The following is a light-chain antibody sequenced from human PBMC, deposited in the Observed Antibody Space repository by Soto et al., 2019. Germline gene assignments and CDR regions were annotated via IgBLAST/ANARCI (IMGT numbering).Light chain of an antibody. CDR2: AVT. V-gene: IGLV2-14*01. Sequence: QSALAQPASVSGSPGQSITISCTGTSSDVGGYNYVSWYQQHPGKAPKLMIYAVTDRPSGVSSRFSGSKSGNTASLTISGLQAEDEADYYCSSYTSSSPLFGTGTKVTLL. CDR3: SSYTSSSPL. CDR1: SSDVGGYNY. J-gene: IGLJ1*01.